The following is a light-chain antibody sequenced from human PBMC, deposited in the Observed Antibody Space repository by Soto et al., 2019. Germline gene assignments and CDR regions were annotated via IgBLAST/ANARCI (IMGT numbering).Light chain of an antibody. Sequence: QSVVTQEPSFSVSPGGTVTLTCGLSSGSVSTSYYPSWYQQTPGQAPRTLFYSTNTRSSGVPDRFSGSILGNKAALTVTGAQADDESDYYCVLYMGSGSVVLGGGTKLTVL. CDR1: SGSVSTSYY. V-gene: IGLV8-61*01. CDR3: VLYMGSGSVV. J-gene: IGLJ2*01. CDR2: STN.